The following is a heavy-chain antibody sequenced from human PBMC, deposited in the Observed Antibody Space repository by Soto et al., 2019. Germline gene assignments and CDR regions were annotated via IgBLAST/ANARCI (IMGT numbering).Heavy chain of an antibody. V-gene: IGHV4-30-2*01. D-gene: IGHD4-17*01. CDR3: ARTTVSNQFDY. Sequence: SETLSLTCAVSGGSISSGGYSWSWIRQPPGKGLEWIGYIYHSGSTYYNPSLKSRVTISVDRSKNQFSLKLSSVTAADTAVYYCARTTVSNQFDYWGQGTLVIVSS. CDR1: GGSISSGGYS. J-gene: IGHJ4*02. CDR2: IYHSGST.